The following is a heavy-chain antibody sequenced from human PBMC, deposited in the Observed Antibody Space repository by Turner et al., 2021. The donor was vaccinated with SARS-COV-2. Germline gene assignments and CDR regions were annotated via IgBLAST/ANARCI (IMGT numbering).Heavy chain of an antibody. D-gene: IGHD3-3*01. CDR3: ARHPLNYDFWSGYYYYGMDV. Sequence: QLQLQESGPGLVKPSETLSLTCTASGGAISDTLYDWGWVRQTPGKGVEWIGSIYYRGGTYFYNPSLKSRVAMSVDTSKNQFSLKLSSVTAADTAVYYCARHPLNYDFWSGYYYYGMDVWGQGTTVTVSS. CDR2: IYYRGGT. V-gene: IGHV4-39*01. J-gene: IGHJ6*02. CDR1: GGAISDTLYD.